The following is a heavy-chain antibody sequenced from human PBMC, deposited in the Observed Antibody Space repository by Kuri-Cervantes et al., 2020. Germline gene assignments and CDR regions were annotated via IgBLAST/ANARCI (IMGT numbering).Heavy chain of an antibody. D-gene: IGHD3-9*01. CDR1: GFTFSSYW. CDR3: ARGRETGRYFDWSPGY. J-gene: IGHJ4*02. Sequence: GGSLRLSCAASGFTFSSYWMSWVRQAPGKGLEWVANIKQDGSEKYYVDSVKGRFTISRDNAKNSLYLQMNSLRAEDTAVYYCARGRETGRYFDWSPGYWGQGTLVTVSS. CDR2: IKQDGSEK. V-gene: IGHV3-7*03.